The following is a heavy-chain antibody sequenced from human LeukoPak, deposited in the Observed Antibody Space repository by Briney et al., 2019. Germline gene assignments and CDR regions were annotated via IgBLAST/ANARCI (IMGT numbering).Heavy chain of an antibody. CDR3: TKAHSSSWYYFGD. CDR2: ISWNSGSI. Sequence: PGGSLRLSCAASGFTFDDYAMHWVRQAPGKGLEWVSGISWNSGSIGYADSVKGRFTISRDNAKNSLYLQMNSLRAEDTAMYYCTKAHSSSWYYFGDWGQGARVTVSS. D-gene: IGHD6-13*01. V-gene: IGHV3-9*01. J-gene: IGHJ4*02. CDR1: GFTFDDYA.